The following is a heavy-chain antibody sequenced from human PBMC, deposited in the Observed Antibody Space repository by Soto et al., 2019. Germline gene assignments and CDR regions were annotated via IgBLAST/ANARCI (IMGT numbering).Heavy chain of an antibody. CDR3: ATADVDY. J-gene: IGHJ4*02. CDR2: MNSDGSET. V-gene: IGHV3-74*01. Sequence: GGSLRLSCAASGFTLGDYWMHWVRQAPGKGLEWVSRMNSDGSETNYADSVKGRFIVSRDNAKSTLHLQMTSLRVEDTAVYYCATADVDYWGPGVLVTVSS. CDR1: GFTLGDYW.